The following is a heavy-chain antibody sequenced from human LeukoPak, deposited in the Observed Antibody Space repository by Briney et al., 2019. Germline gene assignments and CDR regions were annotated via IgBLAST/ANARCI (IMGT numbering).Heavy chain of an antibody. V-gene: IGHV4-59*01. Sequence: SETLSLTCTVSGGSISGYYWNWIRQPPGKGLEWIGYIYSSGSTNYNPSLTSRVTISIDTSKNQFSLKLRSMTAADTALYYCARVDCTAVSCYSFDYWGQGTLVTVSS. J-gene: IGHJ4*02. D-gene: IGHD2-15*01. CDR2: IYSSGST. CDR3: ARVDCTAVSCYSFDY. CDR1: GGSISGYY.